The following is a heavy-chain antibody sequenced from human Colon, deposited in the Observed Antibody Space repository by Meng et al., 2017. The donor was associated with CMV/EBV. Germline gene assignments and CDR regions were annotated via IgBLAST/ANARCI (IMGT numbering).Heavy chain of an antibody. D-gene: IGHD2-2*01. V-gene: IGHV5-51*01. CDR1: GYSFTNYW. Sequence: GGSLRLSCKASGYSFTNYWIGWVRQMPGGVLEWMAIIYPGDSDTKYSPSFQGQVTISADKSTSTAYLQWSSLKASDTAKYYSAKTMAYCSSSACYRDGFDVWGQGTMVTVSS. CDR2: IYPGDSDT. CDR3: AKTMAYCSSSACYRDGFDV. J-gene: IGHJ3*01.